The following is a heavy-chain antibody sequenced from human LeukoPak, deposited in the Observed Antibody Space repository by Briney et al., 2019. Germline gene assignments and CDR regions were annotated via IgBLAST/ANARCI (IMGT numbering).Heavy chain of an antibody. V-gene: IGHV3-11*06. D-gene: IGHD1-26*01. CDR3: ARAPEVGGFDY. Sequence: PGGSLRFSCAASGFTISAYYMSWLRQAPGKGLEWVTYLSSSSSYTNYADSVKGRFTISRDNAKNSLYLQMNSLRAEDTAVYYCARAPEVGGFDYWGEGTLVTVSS. CDR2: LSSSSSYT. J-gene: IGHJ4*02. CDR1: GFTISAYY.